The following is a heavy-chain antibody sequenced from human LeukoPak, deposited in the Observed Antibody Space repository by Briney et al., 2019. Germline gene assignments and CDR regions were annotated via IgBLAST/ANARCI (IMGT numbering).Heavy chain of an antibody. Sequence: PGGSLRLSCAASGFSFSNAWMSWVRQAPGKGLEWVGRIKSKTDGGTTDYAAPVKGRFTISRDDSKNTLFLQMNSLKTEDTAVYYCTSYSMIRGVIVLYWGQGTLLTVSS. D-gene: IGHD3-10*01. CDR1: GFSFSNAW. V-gene: IGHV3-15*01. CDR2: IKSKTDGGTT. J-gene: IGHJ4*02. CDR3: TSYSMIRGVIVLY.